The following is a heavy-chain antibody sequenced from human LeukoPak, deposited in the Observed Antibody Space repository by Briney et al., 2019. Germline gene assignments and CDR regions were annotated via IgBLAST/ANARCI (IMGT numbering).Heavy chain of an antibody. CDR1: GGSFSGYY. CDR2: INHSGST. J-gene: IGHJ4*02. CDR3: ARAYSGYVDFDY. D-gene: IGHD5-12*01. Sequence: PSETLSLTCAVYGGSFSGYYWSWIRQPPGKGLEWIGEINHSGSTNYNPSLKSRVTISVDTSKNQFPLKLSSVTAADTAVYYCARAYSGYVDFDYWGQGTLVTVSS. V-gene: IGHV4-34*01.